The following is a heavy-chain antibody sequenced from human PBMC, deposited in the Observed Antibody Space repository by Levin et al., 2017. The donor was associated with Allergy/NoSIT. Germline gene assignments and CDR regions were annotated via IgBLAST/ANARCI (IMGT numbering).Heavy chain of an antibody. CDR1: GDSISSGDYY. CDR3: ATLANTLIFVNG. V-gene: IGHV4-39*01. CDR2: FYYSGST. Sequence: SQTLSLPCTVSGDSISSGDYYWGWIRQTPRKGLEWIGSFYYSGSTYYNPSLKSRVTISLDTSKNQFSLKLYSVTAADTAVYYCATLANTLIFVNGWGQGTLVTVSS. J-gene: IGHJ4*02. D-gene: IGHD3-22*01.